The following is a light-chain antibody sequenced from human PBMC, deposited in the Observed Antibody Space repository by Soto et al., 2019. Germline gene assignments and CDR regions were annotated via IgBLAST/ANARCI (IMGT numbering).Light chain of an antibody. CDR1: QDVYGN. CDR3: QQYKNWPQYT. CDR2: RTS. V-gene: IGKV3-15*01. Sequence: EIEMTQSPATLSVSPGERATLSCRASQDVYGNLAWYQLKPGQSPRLLIYRTSARATGIPARFSGSGSGTEFTLTISSLQSEDFAVYYCQQYKNWPQYTFGQGTKLEIK. J-gene: IGKJ2*01.